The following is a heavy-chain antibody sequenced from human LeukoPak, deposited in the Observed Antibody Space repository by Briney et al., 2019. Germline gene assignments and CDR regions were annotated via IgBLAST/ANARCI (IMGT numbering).Heavy chain of an antibody. D-gene: IGHD2-2*01. CDR3: ARSIVVVPAAITESWSDP. Sequence: SETLSLTCTVSGGSISSTSYYWGWIRQPPGKGLEWIGTIYYSRSTYYNPSLKSRVTISVDTSKNQFSLKLSSVTAADTAVYYCARSIVVVPAAITESWSDPWGQGTLVTVSS. CDR2: IYYSRST. J-gene: IGHJ5*02. CDR1: GGSISSTSYY. V-gene: IGHV4-39*07.